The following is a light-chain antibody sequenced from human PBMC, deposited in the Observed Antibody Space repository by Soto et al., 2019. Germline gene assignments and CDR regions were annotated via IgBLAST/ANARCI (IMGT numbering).Light chain of an antibody. Sequence: QSVLTQPASVSGSPGQSITISCTGTSSDVGGYNYVSWYQQHPGKAPKLMIYDVSKRPSGVSNRFSGSKSGNTASLTISGLQAEDEADYYCSSYTSSSTPSFGGGTKLTVL. CDR1: SSDVGGYNY. CDR3: SSYTSSSTPS. V-gene: IGLV2-14*01. J-gene: IGLJ2*01. CDR2: DVS.